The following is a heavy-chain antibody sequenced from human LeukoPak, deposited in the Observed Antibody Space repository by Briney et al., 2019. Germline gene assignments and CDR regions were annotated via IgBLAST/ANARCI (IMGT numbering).Heavy chain of an antibody. CDR2: IYYSGST. CDR1: GGSISSYY. Sequence: SETLSLTCTVSGGSISSYYWTWIRQPPGKGLEWIGYIYYSGSTNYNPSLKSRVTISVDTSKNQFSLKLSSVTAADTAVYYCARDLDYWGQGTLVTVSS. J-gene: IGHJ4*02. CDR3: ARDLDY. V-gene: IGHV4-59*01.